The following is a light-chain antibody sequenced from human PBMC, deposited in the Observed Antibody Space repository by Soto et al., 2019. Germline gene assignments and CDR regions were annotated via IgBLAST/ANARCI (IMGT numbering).Light chain of an antibody. CDR2: EVN. CDR1: SSDIGGYNS. V-gene: IGLV2-8*01. Sequence: QSALTQPPSASGSPGQSVTISCTGTSSDIGGYNSVSWYQQHPGKAPKLMIYEVNKRPLGVPERFSGSKSGNMASLTVSGLQADDEADYYCSSSAGTNSFVLFGGGTQLTVL. J-gene: IGLJ3*02. CDR3: SSSAGTNSFVL.